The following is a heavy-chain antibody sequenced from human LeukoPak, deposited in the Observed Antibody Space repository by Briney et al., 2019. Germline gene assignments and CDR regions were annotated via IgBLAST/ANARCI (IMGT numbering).Heavy chain of an antibody. D-gene: IGHD3-22*01. CDR1: GYTFTSYG. J-gene: IGHJ4*02. CDR2: ISAYNGNT. CDR3: ARGYYDSSEHYFDY. V-gene: IGHV1-18*01. Sequence: ASVKVSCKAPGYTFTSYGISWVRQAPGQGLEWMGWISAYNGNTNYAQKLQGRVTMTTDTSTSTAYMELRSLRSDDTAVYYCARGYYDSSEHYFDYWGQGTLVTVSS.